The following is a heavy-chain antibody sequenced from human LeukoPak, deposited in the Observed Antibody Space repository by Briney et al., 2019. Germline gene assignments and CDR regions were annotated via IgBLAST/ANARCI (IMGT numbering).Heavy chain of an antibody. CDR2: INHSGST. CDR3: ARGNSIVVFDY. CDR1: GGSFSGYY. D-gene: IGHD3-22*01. V-gene: IGHV4-34*01. J-gene: IGHJ4*02. Sequence: IPSETLSLTCAVYGGSFSGYYWSWIRQPPGKGLEWIGEINHSGSTNYNPSLKSRVTISVDTSKNQFSVKLSSVTAADTAVYYCARGNSIVVFDYWGQGTLVTVSS.